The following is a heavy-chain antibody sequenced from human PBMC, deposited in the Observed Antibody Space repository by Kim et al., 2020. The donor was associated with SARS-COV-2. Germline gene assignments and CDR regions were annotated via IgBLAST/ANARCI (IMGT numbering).Heavy chain of an antibody. J-gene: IGHJ5*02. CDR3: ARELLSPPTITMMGVVINLACCVP. CDR1: GGSISSSSYY. CDR2: IYYSGST. D-gene: IGHD3-22*01. V-gene: IGHV4-39*02. Sequence: SETLSLTCTVSGGSISSSSYYWGWIRQPPGKGLEWIGSIYYSGSTYYNPSLKSRVTISVDTSKNQFSLKLSSVTAADTSVYYCARELLSPPTITMMGVVINLACCVPCGQGTLVCVSS.